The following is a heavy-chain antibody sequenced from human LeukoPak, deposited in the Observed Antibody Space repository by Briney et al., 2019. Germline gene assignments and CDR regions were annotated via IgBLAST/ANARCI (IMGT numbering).Heavy chain of an antibody. V-gene: IGHV3-11*03. CDR3: ARSSGVRGVLYFDY. Sequence: NPGGSLRLSCAASGFTFSDYYMSWIRQAPGKGLEWVSYISSSSSSYTNYADSVKGRFTISRDNAKNSLYLQMNSLRAEDTAVYYCARSSGVRGVLYFDYWGQGTLVTVSS. J-gene: IGHJ4*02. CDR2: ISSSSSSYT. CDR1: GFTFSDYY. D-gene: IGHD3-10*01.